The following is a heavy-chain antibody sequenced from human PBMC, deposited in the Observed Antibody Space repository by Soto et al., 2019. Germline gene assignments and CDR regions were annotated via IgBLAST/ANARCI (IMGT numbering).Heavy chain of an antibody. J-gene: IGHJ4*02. CDR3: AKDIGDEMATIYFDY. V-gene: IGHV3-9*01. Sequence: PGGSLRLSCAASGFTFDDYAMHWVRQAPGKGLEWVSGISWNSGSIGYADSVKGRFTISRDNAKNSLYLQMNSLRAEDTALYYCAKDIGDEMATIYFDYWGQGTLVTVSS. D-gene: IGHD3-10*01. CDR2: ISWNSGSI. CDR1: GFTFDDYA.